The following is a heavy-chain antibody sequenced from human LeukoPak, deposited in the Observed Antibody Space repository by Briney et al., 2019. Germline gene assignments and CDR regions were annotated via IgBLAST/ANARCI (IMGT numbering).Heavy chain of an antibody. V-gene: IGHV3-30*18. J-gene: IGHJ6*02. CDR1: GFTFSSYW. CDR3: AKTSGWQNYFYYGMDV. CDR2: ISCDESNK. Sequence: SGGSLRLSCAASGFTFSSYWMNWARQAPGKGLEWVAVISCDESNKYYADSVKGRFTISRDNSKNTLYLQMNSLRAEDTAVYYCAKTSGWQNYFYYGMDVWGQGTTVTVSS. D-gene: IGHD6-19*01.